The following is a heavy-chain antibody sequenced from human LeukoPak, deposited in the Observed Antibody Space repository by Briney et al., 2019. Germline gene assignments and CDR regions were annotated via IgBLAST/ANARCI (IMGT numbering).Heavy chain of an antibody. Sequence: GGSLRLSCAASGFTLSNYAMSWVRQAPGQGLEWVSAISGSGGSTYYADSVKGRFTISRDNSKNTLYLQMNSLRAEDTAVYYCAKRDTAMAPIWFDPWGQGTLVTVSS. V-gene: IGHV3-23*01. D-gene: IGHD5-18*01. CDR1: GFTLSNYA. CDR3: AKRDTAMAPIWFDP. J-gene: IGHJ5*02. CDR2: ISGSGGST.